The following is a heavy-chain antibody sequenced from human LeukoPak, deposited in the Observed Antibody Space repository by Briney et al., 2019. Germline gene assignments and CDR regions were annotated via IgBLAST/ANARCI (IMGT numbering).Heavy chain of an antibody. CDR3: ARVPYDFWSGYSY. Sequence: PGGSLRLSCAASGFTFSSYSMNWVRQAPGKGLEWVSSISSSSSYIYYADSVKRRFTISRDNAKNSLYLEMNSLRAEDTAVYYCARVPYDFWSGYSYWGQGTLVTVSS. CDR2: ISSSSSYI. J-gene: IGHJ4*02. D-gene: IGHD3-3*01. CDR1: GFTFSSYS. V-gene: IGHV3-21*01.